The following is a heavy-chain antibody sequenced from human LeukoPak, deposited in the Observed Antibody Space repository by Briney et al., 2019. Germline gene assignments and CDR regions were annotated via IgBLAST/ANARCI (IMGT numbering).Heavy chain of an antibody. CDR3: ARAGGIMITFGGVIV. V-gene: IGHV4-31*03. J-gene: IGHJ4*02. CDR2: IYYSGST. D-gene: IGHD3-16*02. CDR1: GGSISSSGYY. Sequence: SETLSLTCTVSGGSISSSGYYWSWIRQHPGKGLEWIGYIYYSGSTYYNPSLKSRVTISVDTSKNQFSLKLSSVTAADTAVYYCARAGGIMITFGGVIVWGQGTLVTVSS.